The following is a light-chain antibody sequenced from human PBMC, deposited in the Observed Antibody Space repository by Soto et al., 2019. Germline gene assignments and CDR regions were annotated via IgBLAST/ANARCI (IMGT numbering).Light chain of an antibody. V-gene: IGLV1-47*01. CDR2: RNN. CDR1: LHNIGRSY. J-gene: IGLJ2*01. Sequence: QSVLTQPPSASGTPAQGHTISFSRNLHNIGRSYVFWYKQLPGTAPRLLIYRNNQRPSGVPDRFAGSKSGTGASLAISGLRSDDEAVYYCAAWDDSLSGVVFGGGTKLTVL. CDR3: AAWDDSLSGVV.